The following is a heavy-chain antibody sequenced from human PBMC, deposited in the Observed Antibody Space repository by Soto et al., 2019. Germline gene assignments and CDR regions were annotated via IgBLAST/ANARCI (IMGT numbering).Heavy chain of an antibody. V-gene: IGHV3-23*01. Sequence: PGGSLRLSCAASGFTFSSYVMSWVRQAPGKGLEWVSGIGGSGRTTYYADSVKGRFTISRDNSKNTLYLQMNSMTAEDTAIYYCATRWFGELHNYDCFDYWGQGTLVTVSS. CDR1: GFTFSSYV. J-gene: IGHJ4*02. CDR2: IGGSGRTT. CDR3: ATRWFGELHNYDCFDY. D-gene: IGHD3-10*01.